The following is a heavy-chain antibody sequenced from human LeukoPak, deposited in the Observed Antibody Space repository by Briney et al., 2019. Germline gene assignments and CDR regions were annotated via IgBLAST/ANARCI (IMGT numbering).Heavy chain of an antibody. Sequence: SETLSLTCTVSGGSISSYYWSWIRQPAGKGLEWIGRIYTSGSTNYNPSLKSRVTMSVDTSKNQFSLKLSSVTAADTAVYYCARDLLGYDYVWGSYRYREGSWFDPWGQGTLVTVSS. CDR1: GGSISSYY. D-gene: IGHD3-16*02. CDR2: IYTSGST. J-gene: IGHJ5*02. V-gene: IGHV4-4*07. CDR3: ARDLLGYDYVWGSYRYREGSWFDP.